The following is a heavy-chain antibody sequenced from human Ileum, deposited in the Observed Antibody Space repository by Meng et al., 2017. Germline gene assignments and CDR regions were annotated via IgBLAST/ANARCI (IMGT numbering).Heavy chain of an antibody. CDR2: FHPGSGA. J-gene: IGHJ4*02. V-gene: IGHV4-4*03. CDR1: CGSHRGASW. D-gene: IGHD2-21*01. CDR3: AKNGAYCLES. Sequence: RPRLLMPPGTRTLPLGASCGSHRGASWWGLVRQPPRKGLQWIGQFHPGSGAAYNPSLETRVTISVDTSKNQFSLELTSVTAADTAVYYCAKNGAYCLESWGQGTLVTVSS.